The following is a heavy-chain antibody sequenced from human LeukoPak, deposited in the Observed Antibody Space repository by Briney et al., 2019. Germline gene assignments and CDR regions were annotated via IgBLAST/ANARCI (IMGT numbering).Heavy chain of an antibody. Sequence: PGGSLRLSCAASGFTFSSYSMNWVRQAPGKGLEWLSYISSSSTTIYYADSVKGRFTISRDNGKNSLYLQMNSLRADDTAVYYCANSGDPYDYGIGYFDYWGQGTLVTVSS. CDR2: ISSSSTTI. CDR3: ANSGDPYDYGIGYFDY. V-gene: IGHV3-48*01. CDR1: GFTFSSYS. D-gene: IGHD4-17*01. J-gene: IGHJ4*02.